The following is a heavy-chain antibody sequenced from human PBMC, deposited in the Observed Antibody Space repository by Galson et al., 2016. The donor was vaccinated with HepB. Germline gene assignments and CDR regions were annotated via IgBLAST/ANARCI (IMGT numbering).Heavy chain of an antibody. CDR3: ARRDYAPYEDYGGDSDYEYFQH. J-gene: IGHJ1*01. D-gene: IGHD4-23*01. CDR1: GYSFTSYW. V-gene: IGHV5-51*01. CDR2: VYPGDSDT. Sequence: QSGAEVKKPGESLKISCKASGYSFTSYWIGWVRQMPGKGLEWMGIVYPGDSDTRYSPSFQGQVTISADKSLSPAYLQWSSLKASDTAMYYCARRDYAPYEDYGGDSDYEYFQHWGQGTLVTVSS.